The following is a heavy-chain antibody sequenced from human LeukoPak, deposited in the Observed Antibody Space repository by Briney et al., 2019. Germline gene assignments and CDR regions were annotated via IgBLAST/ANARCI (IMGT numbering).Heavy chain of an antibody. V-gene: IGHV3-23*01. CDR2: ISTNVGRT. Sequence: GGSLRLSCAASRFTFSSYAMAWIRQAPGKGLDWVSTISTNVGRTYYANSVKGRFTISRDNSKNTLYLQMSSLRAEDTAIYYCAKVRASSSYNWYFDLWGRGALVTVSS. CDR3: AKVRASSSYNWYFDL. CDR1: RFTFSSYA. D-gene: IGHD6-6*01. J-gene: IGHJ2*01.